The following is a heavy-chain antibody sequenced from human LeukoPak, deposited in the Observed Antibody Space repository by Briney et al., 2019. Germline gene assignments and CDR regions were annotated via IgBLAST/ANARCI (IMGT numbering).Heavy chain of an antibody. V-gene: IGHV3-64*01. CDR1: GFTFSSYA. Sequence: GGSLRLSCAASGFTFSSYAMHWVRQAPGKGLEYVSAISSNGGSTYYANSVKGRFTISRDNSKNTLYLQMGSLRAEDTALYYCARDQFGVIIVTSQYYFDYWGQGTLVTVSS. CDR3: ARDQFGVIIVTSQYYFDY. D-gene: IGHD3-3*01. CDR2: ISSNGGST. J-gene: IGHJ4*02.